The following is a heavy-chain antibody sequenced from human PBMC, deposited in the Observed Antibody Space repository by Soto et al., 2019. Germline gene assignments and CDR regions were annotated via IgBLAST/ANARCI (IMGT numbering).Heavy chain of an antibody. V-gene: IGHV4-31*03. CDR3: ARHYYDRSGYYLYYSDY. D-gene: IGHD3-22*01. CDR1: GGSISSGGHY. CDR2: IYSSGNS. Sequence: SETLSLTCTVSGGSISSGGHYLSWIRQHPGKGLEWIGYIYSSGNSYYNPSLKSRVTISVDTSKNQFSLNLRSVTAEETAVYYCARHYYDRSGYYLYYSDYWGQGTLVTVSS. J-gene: IGHJ4*02.